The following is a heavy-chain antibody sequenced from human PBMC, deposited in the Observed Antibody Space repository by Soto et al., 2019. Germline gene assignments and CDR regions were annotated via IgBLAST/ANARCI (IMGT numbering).Heavy chain of an antibody. CDR1: GYTFTSYG. J-gene: IGHJ6*03. V-gene: IGHV1-18*01. Sequence: ASVKVSCKASGYTFTSYGICWVRQAPGQGLEWMGWISAYNGNTNYAQKLQGRVTMTTDTSTSTAYMELRSLRSDDTAVYYCARGRETGIAAAGTNYYYMDVWGKGTTVTAP. CDR3: ARGRETGIAAAGTNYYYMDV. CDR2: ISAYNGNT. D-gene: IGHD6-13*01.